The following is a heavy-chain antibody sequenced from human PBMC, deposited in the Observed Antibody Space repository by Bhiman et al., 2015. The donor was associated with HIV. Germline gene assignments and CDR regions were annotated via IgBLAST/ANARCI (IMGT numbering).Heavy chain of an antibody. J-gene: IGHJ4*02. D-gene: IGHD2-8*01. Sequence: EVQLVESGGGLVYPGGSLRLSCAASGFAFSTYKMNWVRQAPGKGLQWVSYISSSASKIYYADSVKGRFTISRDDSKTTLYLQMNSLKTEDTGVYYCTTVGIVLMLSAHDYWGQGTLVTVSS. V-gene: IGHV3-48*03. CDR2: ISSSASKI. CDR1: GFAFSTYK. CDR3: TTVGIVLMLSAHDY.